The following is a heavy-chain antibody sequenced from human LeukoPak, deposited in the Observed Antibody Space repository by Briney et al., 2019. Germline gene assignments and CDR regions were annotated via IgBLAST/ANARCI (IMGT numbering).Heavy chain of an antibody. CDR2: INWNGGST. Sequence: AGGSLRLSCAASGFTFDDYGMSWVRQAPGKGLEWVSGINWNGGSTGYADSVKGRFTISRDNAKNSLYLQMNSLRAEDTALYYCARDISGSYSRGHAFDIWGQGTMVTASS. CDR3: ARDISGSYSRGHAFDI. V-gene: IGHV3-20*04. CDR1: GFTFDDYG. D-gene: IGHD1-26*01. J-gene: IGHJ3*02.